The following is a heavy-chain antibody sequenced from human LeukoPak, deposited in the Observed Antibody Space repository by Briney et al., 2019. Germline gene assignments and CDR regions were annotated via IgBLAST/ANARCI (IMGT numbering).Heavy chain of an antibody. Sequence: GGSLRLSCAASGFTFVNYNFNWVRQAPGKGLEWVSYISSTSSTIYYADSMKGRFTISRDNAKNSLYLQMNSLRAEDTAVYYCARDPPHGMDVWGQGTTVTVSS. V-gene: IGHV3-48*01. CDR2: ISSTSSTI. CDR3: ARDPPHGMDV. J-gene: IGHJ6*02. CDR1: GFTFVNYN.